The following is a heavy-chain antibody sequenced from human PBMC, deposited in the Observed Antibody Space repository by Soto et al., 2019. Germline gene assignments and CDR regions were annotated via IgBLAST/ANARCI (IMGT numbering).Heavy chain of an antibody. Sequence: QVQLVQSRGEVKKPGASVKVSCKTSGYSFTTYGISWVRQAPGQGLEWMGWISGYNGNTNSAQKLKGRLNMTTDTSTSTADMELRSLSSDDPAVYYYAREGPAPYYYCGMDVWGQGSTVTVSS. CDR3: AREGPAPYYYCGMDV. CDR1: GYSFTTYG. J-gene: IGHJ6*02. V-gene: IGHV1-18*01. CDR2: ISGYNGNT.